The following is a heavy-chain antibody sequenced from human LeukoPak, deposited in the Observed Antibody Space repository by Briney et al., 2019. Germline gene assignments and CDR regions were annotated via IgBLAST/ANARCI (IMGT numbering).Heavy chain of an antibody. CDR1: GYTFTSYY. V-gene: IGHV1-46*01. J-gene: IGHJ3*02. Sequence: GASVKVSCKASGYTFTSYYMHWVRQAPGQGLEWMGIINPSGGSTSYAQKFQGRVTMTRDTSTGTVYMELSSLRSEDTAVYYCARDLAATDAFDIWGQGTMVTVSS. CDR3: ARDLAATDAFDI. D-gene: IGHD2-15*01. CDR2: INPSGGST.